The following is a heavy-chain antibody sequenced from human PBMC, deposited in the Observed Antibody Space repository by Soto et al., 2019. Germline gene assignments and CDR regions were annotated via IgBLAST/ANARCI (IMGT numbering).Heavy chain of an antibody. V-gene: IGHV3-NL1*01. CDR1: GFTFSSYG. Sequence: GGSLRLSCAASGFTFSSYGMHWVRQDPGKGLEWVSVIYSGGSTYYADSVKGRFTISRDNSKNTLYLQMNSLRAEDTAVYYCAKSSARKTYYDSSGYYFDYWGPGTLVTVSS. CDR2: IYSGGST. D-gene: IGHD3-22*01. CDR3: AKSSARKTYYDSSGYYFDY. J-gene: IGHJ4*02.